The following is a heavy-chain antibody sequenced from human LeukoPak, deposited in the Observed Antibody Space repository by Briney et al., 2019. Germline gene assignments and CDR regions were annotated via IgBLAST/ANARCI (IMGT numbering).Heavy chain of an antibody. D-gene: IGHD6-13*01. CDR3: ASAYSSRRGDWVY. V-gene: IGHV1-3*01. CDR2: INAGNGNT. Sequence: ASVKVSCKASGYTFTSYAMHWVRQAPGQRLEWMGWINAGNGNTKYSQKFQGRVTMTRNTSISTAYMELSSLRSEDTAVYYCASAYSSRRGDWVYWGQGTLVTVSS. J-gene: IGHJ4*02. CDR1: GYTFTSYA.